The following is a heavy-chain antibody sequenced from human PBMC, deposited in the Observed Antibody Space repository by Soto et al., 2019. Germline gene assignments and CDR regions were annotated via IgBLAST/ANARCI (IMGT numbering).Heavy chain of an antibody. CDR2: IIPMFGIG. Sequence: QVQLVQSGAEVKMPGSSVRVSCKASGGSFSKYGISWVRQAPGQGLEWMGGIIPMFGIGNYAEKFLGRVTITADESTSTSHMELSSLRSEDTAVYFFARGYRENYFYDMDVWGQGTTVTVSS. V-gene: IGHV1-69*01. J-gene: IGHJ6*02. CDR1: GGSFSKYG. D-gene: IGHD1-26*01. CDR3: ARGYRENYFYDMDV.